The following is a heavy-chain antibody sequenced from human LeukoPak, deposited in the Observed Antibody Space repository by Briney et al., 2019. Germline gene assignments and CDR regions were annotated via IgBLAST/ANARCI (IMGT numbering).Heavy chain of an antibody. CDR2: ISYDGSNK. CDR1: GFTFSSYA. CDR3: ARVRGQYSSGWYSY. V-gene: IGHV3-30-3*01. Sequence: GGSLRLSCAASGFTFSSYAMHWVRQAPGKGLEWVAVISYDGSNKYYADSVKGRFTISRDNFKNTLNLQMNSLRAEDTAMYYCARVRGQYSSGWYSYWGQGTLVTVSS. D-gene: IGHD6-19*01. J-gene: IGHJ4*02.